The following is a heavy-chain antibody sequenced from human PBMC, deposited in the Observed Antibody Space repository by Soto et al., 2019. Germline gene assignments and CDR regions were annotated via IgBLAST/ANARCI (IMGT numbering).Heavy chain of an antibody. D-gene: IGHD1-26*01. Sequence: ASVKVSCKASGYTFTSYGISCVRQAPGQGLEWMGWISAYNGNTNYAQKLQGRVTMTTDTSTSTAYMELRSLRSDDTAVYYCARVNSIVGATKNFDYWGQGTLVTVSS. CDR2: ISAYNGNT. CDR3: ARVNSIVGATKNFDY. J-gene: IGHJ4*02. CDR1: GYTFTSYG. V-gene: IGHV1-18*04.